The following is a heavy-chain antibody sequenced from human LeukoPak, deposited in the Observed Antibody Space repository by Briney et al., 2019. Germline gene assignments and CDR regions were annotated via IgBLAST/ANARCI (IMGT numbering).Heavy chain of an antibody. J-gene: IGHJ3*02. CDR2: INHSGST. CDR3: ARVDYGDYVKGAFDI. D-gene: IGHD4-17*01. V-gene: IGHV4-34*01. CDR1: GGSFSGYY. Sequence: PSETLSLTCAVYGGSFSGYYWSWVRQPPGKGLEWIGEINHSGSTNYNPSLKSRVTIPVDTSKNQFSLKLSSVTAADTAVYYCARVDYGDYVKGAFDIWGQGTMVTVSS.